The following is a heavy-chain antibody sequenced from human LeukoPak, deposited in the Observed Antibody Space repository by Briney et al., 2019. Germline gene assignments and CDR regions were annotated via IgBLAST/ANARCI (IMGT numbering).Heavy chain of an antibody. CDR3: ALRQTRIDGYNWAPSDY. V-gene: IGHV1-69*05. CDR2: IIPIFGTA. CDR1: GGTFSSYA. D-gene: IGHD5-24*01. Sequence: SVKVSCKASGGTFSSYAISWVRQAPGQGLEWMGGIIPIFGTANYAQKFQGRVTITTDESTSTAYMELSSLRSEDTAVYYCALRQTRIDGYNWAPSDYWGQGTPVTVSS. J-gene: IGHJ4*02.